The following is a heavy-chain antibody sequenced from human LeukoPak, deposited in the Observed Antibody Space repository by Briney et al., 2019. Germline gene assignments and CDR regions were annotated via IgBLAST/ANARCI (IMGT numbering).Heavy chain of an antibody. CDR2: IYYSGAT. D-gene: IGHD3-10*01. V-gene: IGHV4-31*03. Sequence: KPSQTLSLTCIISGASISNDGYYWNWVRQLPGKCLEWIGYIYYSGATTYKPSLKSRVTILVDTSKNQFSLGLSSVTAADTAVYYCARGRYYGFSGDSWGQGILVTVSS. CDR1: GASISNDGYY. J-gene: IGHJ4*02. CDR3: ARGRYYGFSGDS.